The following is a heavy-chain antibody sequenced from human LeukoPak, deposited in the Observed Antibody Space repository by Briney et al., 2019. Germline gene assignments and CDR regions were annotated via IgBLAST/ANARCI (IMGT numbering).Heavy chain of an antibody. Sequence: GGSLRLSCAASGFTFSSYWMSWVRQAPGKGLEWVANIKQDGSEKYYVDSAKGRFTISRDNAKNSLYLQMNSLRAEDTAVYYCARERFLEWLLPPLVYFQHWGQGTLVTVSS. CDR3: ARERFLEWLLPPLVYFQH. D-gene: IGHD3-3*01. CDR1: GFTFSSYW. V-gene: IGHV3-7*01. J-gene: IGHJ1*01. CDR2: IKQDGSEK.